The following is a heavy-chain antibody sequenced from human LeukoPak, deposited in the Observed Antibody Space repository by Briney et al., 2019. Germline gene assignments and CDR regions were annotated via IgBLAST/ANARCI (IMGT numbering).Heavy chain of an antibody. J-gene: IGHJ4*02. CDR1: GYSFTSSW. V-gene: IGHV5-51*01. D-gene: IGHD2-8*02. CDR2: IYPGDSDT. CDR3: ARHTVRVELDY. Sequence: PGESLKISCKGSGYSFTSSWIAWVRQMPGKGLEWMGIIYPGDSDTRYSPSFQGQVIMSADKSISTAYLQWSSLKASDTAMYYCARHTVRVELDYWGQGTLVTVSS.